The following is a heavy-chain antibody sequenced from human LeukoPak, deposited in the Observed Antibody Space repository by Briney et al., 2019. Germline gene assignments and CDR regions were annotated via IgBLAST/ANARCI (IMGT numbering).Heavy chain of an antibody. J-gene: IGHJ5*02. V-gene: IGHV1-24*01. CDR3: ATLFYDSRTRSNWFDP. CDR2: FDPEDGET. CDR1: GYTLTELS. D-gene: IGHD3-22*01. Sequence: ASVKVSCKVSGYTLTELSMHWVRQAPGKGLEWMGGFDPEDGETIYAQKFQGRVTLTEDTSTDTAYMKLSSLRSEDTAVYYCATLFYDSRTRSNWFDPWGQGTLVTVSS.